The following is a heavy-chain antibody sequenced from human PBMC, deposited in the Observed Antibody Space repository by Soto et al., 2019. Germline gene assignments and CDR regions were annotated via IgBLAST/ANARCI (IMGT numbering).Heavy chain of an antibody. CDR3: AKGALSGSYFWFDP. J-gene: IGHJ5*02. CDR1: GYIFTSHW. V-gene: IGHV5-51*03. D-gene: IGHD3-10*01. Sequence: GESLKISCKASGYIFTSHWIGWVRQMPGKGLEWMGIIYPGDSDTRYSPSLQGQVTISADKSISTAYLQWSSLKASDTAMYYCAKGALSGSYFWFDPWGQGTLVTVSS. CDR2: IYPGDSDT.